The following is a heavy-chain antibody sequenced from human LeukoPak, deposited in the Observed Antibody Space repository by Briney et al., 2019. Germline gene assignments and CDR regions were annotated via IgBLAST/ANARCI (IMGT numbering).Heavy chain of an antibody. D-gene: IGHD6-13*01. Sequence: GGSLRLSCAASGFTFSSYGMHWVRQAPGKGLEWVAVISYDGSNKYYADSVKGRFTISRDNSKNTLYLQMNSLRAEDTAVYYCAKDPSFRSSKDYYGMDVWGQGTTVTVSS. J-gene: IGHJ6*02. CDR2: ISYDGSNK. CDR3: AKDPSFRSSKDYYGMDV. V-gene: IGHV3-30*18. CDR1: GFTFSSYG.